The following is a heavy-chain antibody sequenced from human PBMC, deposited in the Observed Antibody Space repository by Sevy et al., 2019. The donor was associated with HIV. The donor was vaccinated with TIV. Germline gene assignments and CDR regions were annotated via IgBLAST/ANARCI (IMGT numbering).Heavy chain of an antibody. D-gene: IGHD2-2*01. J-gene: IGHJ5*02. Sequence: GGCLRLSCAASGFAFNTFGMHWVRRAPGKGLEWVAFISFDENIEYYADSVKGRFTISRDNSKNMLYLQMNSLRAEDTAMYYCARDRYCSTSRCYNWIDPWGQGTLVTVSS. CDR3: ARDRYCSTSRCYNWIDP. V-gene: IGHV3-33*01. CDR2: ISFDENIE. CDR1: GFAFNTFG.